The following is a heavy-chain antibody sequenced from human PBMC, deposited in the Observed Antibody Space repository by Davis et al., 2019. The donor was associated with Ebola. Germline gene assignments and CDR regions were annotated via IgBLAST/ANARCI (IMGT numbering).Heavy chain of an antibody. CDR2: ISNDGSNE. J-gene: IGHJ6*03. CDR1: GFTFMNYG. CDR3: AKDRRSSPYYYYMDV. V-gene: IGHV3-30*18. D-gene: IGHD6-6*01. Sequence: GESLKISCAASGFTFMNYGMHWVRQAPGKGLDWVAVISNDGSNEYYADSVKGRFTISRDNSKNTLFLQMNNLSAEDTAVYYCAKDRRSSPYYYYMDVWGKGTTVTVSS.